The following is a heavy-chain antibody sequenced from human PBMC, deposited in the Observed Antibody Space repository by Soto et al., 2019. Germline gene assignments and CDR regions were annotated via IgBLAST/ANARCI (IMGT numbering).Heavy chain of an antibody. D-gene: IGHD2-15*01. CDR2: IYHSGTT. CDR3: ARHVAVPRTRGFDY. CDR1: GASISDNW. V-gene: IGHV4-4*02. Sequence: QVQLQESGPGLVKPSGTLSLTCAVSGASISDNWWSWVRQPPGKGLEWIGEIYHSGTTTYNLSLKSRVIISVDKSASQISLTLNSVTAADTAIYYCARHVAVPRTRGFDYWGQGTPVTVSS. J-gene: IGHJ4*02.